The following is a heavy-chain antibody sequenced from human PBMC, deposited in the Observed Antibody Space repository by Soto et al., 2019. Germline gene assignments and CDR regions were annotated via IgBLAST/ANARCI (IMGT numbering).Heavy chain of an antibody. J-gene: IGHJ4*02. CDR2: ISWDGVSA. V-gene: IGHV3-43*01. Sequence: GGSLRLSCAASGFTFAAYTMHWVRQAPGKGLEWVSLISWDGVSAYYADSVKGRFTISRDNSKSSLYLQMNSLRTEDTALYYCAGDDSSAHFDYWGQGTLVTVSS. D-gene: IGHD6-6*01. CDR3: AGDDSSAHFDY. CDR1: GFTFAAYT.